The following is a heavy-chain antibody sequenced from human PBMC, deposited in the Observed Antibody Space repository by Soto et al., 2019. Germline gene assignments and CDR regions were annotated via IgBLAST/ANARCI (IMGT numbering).Heavy chain of an antibody. D-gene: IGHD2-21*02. CDR2: ISSSSYI. CDR3: ARMAYCGGDCYSGDFDY. V-gene: IGHV3-21*01. J-gene: IGHJ4*02. CDR1: GFTFSSYS. Sequence: GGSLRLSCAASGFTFSSYSMNWVRQAPGKGLEWVSSISSSSYIYYADSVKGRFTISRDNAKNSLYLQMNSLRAEVTAVYYCARMAYCGGDCYSGDFDYWGQGTLVTVSS.